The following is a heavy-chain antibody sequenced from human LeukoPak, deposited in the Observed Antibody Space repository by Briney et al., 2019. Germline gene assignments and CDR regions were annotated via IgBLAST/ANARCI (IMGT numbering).Heavy chain of an antibody. CDR2: FGTSSSYI. CDR1: GFTFSNYN. D-gene: IGHD6-19*01. Sequence: GGSLRLSCAASGFTFSNYNMNWVRQAPGKGLEWVSCFGTSSSYIYYADSVKGRFTITRDNAKNSLYLQMNSLRAEDTAVYYCARDGSSSGWDFDYWGQGTLVTVPS. CDR3: ARDGSSSGWDFDY. J-gene: IGHJ4*02. V-gene: IGHV3-21*01.